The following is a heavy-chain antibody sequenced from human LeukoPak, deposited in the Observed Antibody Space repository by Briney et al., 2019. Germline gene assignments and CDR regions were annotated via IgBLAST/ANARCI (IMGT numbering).Heavy chain of an antibody. Sequence: SETLSLTCSLSGGSIISSSYYWAWIRQPPGMGLEWIGSIYYSGITYYNTSLKSRATVSVDTSKNQFFLHLISVTAADKAVYYCARRNGHSWDVGNWFDPWGQGTLVTVSS. V-gene: IGHV4-39*01. J-gene: IGHJ5*02. CDR1: GGSIISSSYY. D-gene: IGHD6-13*01. CDR3: ARRNGHSWDVGNWFDP. CDR2: IYYSGIT.